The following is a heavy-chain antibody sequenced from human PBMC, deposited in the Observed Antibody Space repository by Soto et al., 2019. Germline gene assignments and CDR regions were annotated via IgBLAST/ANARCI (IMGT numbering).Heavy chain of an antibody. J-gene: IGHJ6*02. D-gene: IGHD3-16*01. Sequence: QVQLQESGPGLVKPAETLSLTCSVSGGSISSNDWSWIRQPPGKGLEYIGYISYNGNTNYKPSLRIRVTISVDTSRDRFSLKMSSVTAAHTAGDYCARDRYHYVWGSSTGMDGWGQGTTVTVSS. CDR1: GGSISSND. CDR2: ISYNGNT. CDR3: ARDRYHYVWGSSTGMDG. V-gene: IGHV4-59*01.